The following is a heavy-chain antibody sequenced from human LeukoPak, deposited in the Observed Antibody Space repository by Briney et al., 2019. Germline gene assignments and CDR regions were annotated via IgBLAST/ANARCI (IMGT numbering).Heavy chain of an antibody. CDR3: ARVPLEEPADY. D-gene: IGHD1-1*01. J-gene: IGHJ4*02. V-gene: IGHV3-74*01. CDR2: INSDGSST. CDR1: GFTFSSYW. Sequence: GGSLRLSCAASGFTFSSYWMHWVRQAPGKGLVWVSRINSDGSSTSYADSVKGRFTISRDNAKNTLYLQMNSLRAEDTAVYYCARVPLEEPADYWGQGTLVTVSS.